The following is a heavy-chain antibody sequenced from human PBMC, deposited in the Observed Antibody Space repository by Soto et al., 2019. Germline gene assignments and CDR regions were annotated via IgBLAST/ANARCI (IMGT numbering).Heavy chain of an antibody. V-gene: IGHV4-31*03. CDR1: GGSISSGGYY. Sequence: SDALSLTYTVSGGSISSGGYYWSWIRHHPGKGLEWIGYIYSSGSTYYNPSLKSRVTISVDTSKNQFSLKLSSVTAADTAVYYGARASREYQLLPRPYSYYYGMDVWGQGSTVTVS. CDR3: ARASREYQLLPRPYSYYYGMDV. D-gene: IGHD2-2*01. CDR2: IYSSGST. J-gene: IGHJ6*02.